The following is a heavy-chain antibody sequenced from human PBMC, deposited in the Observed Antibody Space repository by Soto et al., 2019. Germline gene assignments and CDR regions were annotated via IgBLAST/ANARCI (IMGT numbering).Heavy chain of an antibody. CDR2: IYHSGST. CDR3: ARAGGLGAVAADY. CDR1: GGSISSGGYS. V-gene: IGHV4-30-2*01. J-gene: IGHJ4*02. Sequence: QLQLQESGSGLVKPSQTLSLTCAVSGGSISSGGYSWSWIRQPPGKGLEWIGYIYHSGSTYYNPSLTSRVTLSVDRSTNQFSLKLRSVTAADTAVYYCARAGGLGAVAADYWGQGTLVTVSS. D-gene: IGHD6-19*01.